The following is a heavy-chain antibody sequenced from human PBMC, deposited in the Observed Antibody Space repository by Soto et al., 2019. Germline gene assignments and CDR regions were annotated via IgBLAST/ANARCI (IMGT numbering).Heavy chain of an antibody. Sequence: QVQLVQSGAEVKKPGASVKVSCKVSGYTLTELSMHWVRQAPGKGLEWMGGFDPEDGETIYAQKFQGRDTMTGDTSTGTAYMEVGSLSSEDTAVYYCATEEPLADAGTGGFDYWGQGTLVTVSS. J-gene: IGHJ4*02. D-gene: IGHD6-13*01. CDR2: FDPEDGET. CDR1: GYTLTELS. V-gene: IGHV1-24*01. CDR3: ATEEPLADAGTGGFDY.